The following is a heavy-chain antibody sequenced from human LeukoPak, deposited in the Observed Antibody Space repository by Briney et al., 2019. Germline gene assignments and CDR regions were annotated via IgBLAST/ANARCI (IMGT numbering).Heavy chain of an antibody. CDR2: IYYSGST. Sequence: PSQTLSLTCTVSGGSISSGDYYWSWIRQPPGKGLEWIGYIYYSGSTYYNPSLKSRVTISVDTSKNQFSLKLSPVTAADTAVYYCARAYSPVNYFDYWGQGTLVTVSS. CDR3: ARAYSPVNYFDY. CDR1: GGSISSGDYY. V-gene: IGHV4-30-4*01. D-gene: IGHD2-15*01. J-gene: IGHJ4*02.